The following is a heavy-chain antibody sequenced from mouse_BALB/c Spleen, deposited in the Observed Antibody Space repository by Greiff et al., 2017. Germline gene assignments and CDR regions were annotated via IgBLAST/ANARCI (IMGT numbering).Heavy chain of an antibody. D-gene: IGHD1-1*01. CDR3: TRGGTNAWFAY. Sequence: QVQLKESGAELVKPGASVKLSCKASGYTFTSYYMYWVKQRPGQGLEWIGEINPSNGGTNFNEKFKSKATLTVDKSSSTAYMQLSSLTSEDSAVYYCTRGGTNAWFAYWGQGTLVTVSA. CDR2: INPSNGGT. V-gene: IGHV1S81*02. J-gene: IGHJ3*01. CDR1: GYTFTSYY.